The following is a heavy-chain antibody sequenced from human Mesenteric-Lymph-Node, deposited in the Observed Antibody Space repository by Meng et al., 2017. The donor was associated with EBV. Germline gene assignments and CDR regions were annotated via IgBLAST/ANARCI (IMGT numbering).Heavy chain of an antibody. CDR1: GGSFSGDY. Sequence: VQLQQWGAGLLKPSETLSLTCAVYGGSFSGDYWTWIRQPPGKGLEWIGEINAGESTNYNPSLKSRVTKSIDTSKNQFSLKLSSVTAADTAVYYCARTIAGEYGDYVVPLDYWGQGTLVTVSS. V-gene: IGHV4-34*01. D-gene: IGHD4-17*01. J-gene: IGHJ4*02. CDR2: INAGEST. CDR3: ARTIAGEYGDYVVPLDY.